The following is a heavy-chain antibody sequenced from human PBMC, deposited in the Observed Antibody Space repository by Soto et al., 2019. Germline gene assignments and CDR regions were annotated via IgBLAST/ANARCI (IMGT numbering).Heavy chain of an antibody. CDR1: GDSMSSYY. D-gene: IGHD7-27*01. V-gene: IGHV4-4*07. J-gene: IGHJ3*01. CDR2: ISATGTT. Sequence: QVQLQESGPGLVEPSETLSLTCTVSGDSMSSYYWNWIRQSAEKGLEWIGRISATGTTTYMPSLKSRITLSVDTSKNQFSLKLKFVTAADPAVYFCAGNQSGAAHFWGPGTAVTVS. CDR3: AGNQSGAAHF.